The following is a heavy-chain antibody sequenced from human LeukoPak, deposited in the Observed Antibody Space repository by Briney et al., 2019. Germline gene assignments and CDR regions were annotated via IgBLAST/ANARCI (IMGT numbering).Heavy chain of an antibody. Sequence: SETLSLTCSVSGYAISSGYHWGWIRQPPGKGLEWVGSIHRTGSTYYNPSLKSRVTISVDTSKNQFSLKLSSVTAADTAVYYCARDGYSGNDGLWGQGTLVTVSS. CDR2: IHRTGST. CDR1: GYAISSGYH. D-gene: IGHD5-12*01. V-gene: IGHV4-38-2*02. CDR3: ARDGYSGNDGL. J-gene: IGHJ4*02.